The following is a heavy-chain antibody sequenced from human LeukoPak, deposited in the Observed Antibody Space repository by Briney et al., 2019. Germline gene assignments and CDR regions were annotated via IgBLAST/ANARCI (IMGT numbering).Heavy chain of an antibody. CDR3: ARAAGNYYDSSGYYLASWFDP. J-gene: IGHJ5*02. Sequence: PGGSLRLSCAASGFTFSSYGMHWVRQAPGKGLEWVAVIWYDGSNKYYADSVKGRFTISRDNSKNTLYLQMNSLRAEDTAVYYCARAAGNYYDSSGYYLASWFDPWGQGTLVTVSS. CDR2: IWYDGSNK. V-gene: IGHV3-33*01. CDR1: GFTFSSYG. D-gene: IGHD3-22*01.